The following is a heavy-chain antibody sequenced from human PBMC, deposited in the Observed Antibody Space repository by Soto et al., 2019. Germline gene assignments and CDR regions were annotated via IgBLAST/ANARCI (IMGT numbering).Heavy chain of an antibody. J-gene: IGHJ6*02. CDR1: GGTFGSYA. CDR3: ARSQGSSTSLEIYYYYYYGMDD. V-gene: IGHV1-69*01. Sequence: QVQLVQSGAEVKKPGSSVKVSCKASGGTFGSYAISWVRQAPGQGLEWMGGIIPIPGTADYAQKFQGRVTIAADESTSTDYMELSSLRSEDTAVYYCARSQGSSTSLEIYYYYYYGMDDGGQGTTVTGSS. CDR2: IIPIPGTA. D-gene: IGHD2-2*01.